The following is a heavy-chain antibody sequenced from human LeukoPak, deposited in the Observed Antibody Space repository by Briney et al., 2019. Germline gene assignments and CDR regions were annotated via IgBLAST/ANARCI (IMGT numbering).Heavy chain of an antibody. CDR1: GYSLINNW. V-gene: IGHV5-51*01. CDR2: TYPAAYDT. CDR3: ARQHCTSTSCYPLVDY. J-gene: IGHJ4*02. Sequence: GDSPKTPCKASGYSLINNWLGRVRQIPGKGLGGMGITYPAAYDTRHSPRFQGQVTISVDKYINTAYLQWSRLRASDTAMYYCARQHCTSTSCYPLVDYWGQGTLVTVSS. D-gene: IGHD2-2*01.